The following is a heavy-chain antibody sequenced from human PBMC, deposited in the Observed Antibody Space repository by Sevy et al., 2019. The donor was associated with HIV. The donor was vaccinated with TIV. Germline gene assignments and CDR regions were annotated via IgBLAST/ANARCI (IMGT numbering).Heavy chain of an antibody. V-gene: IGHV3-13*01. CDR2: IGSGGDA. CDR3: ARSGGYSDYGMDV. J-gene: IGHJ6*02. D-gene: IGHD5-12*01. CDR1: GFTFSSYD. Sequence: GGSLRLSCGASGFTFSSYDMHWVRQAAGKGLEWVSGIGSGGDAYYPGPVKSRFTSTRENAKNSLYLQMNSLRAGDTAVYYCARSGGYSDYGMDVWGQGTTVTVSS.